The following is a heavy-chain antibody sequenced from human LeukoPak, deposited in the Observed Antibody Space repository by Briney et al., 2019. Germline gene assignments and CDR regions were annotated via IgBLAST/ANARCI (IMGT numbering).Heavy chain of an antibody. CDR2: ICPGDSAT. CDR3: ARLLRNIAAAVYYFDY. CDR1: GYNFTSYW. D-gene: IGHD6-13*01. Sequence: GESLKISCKGSGYNFTSYWIGWVRQMPGKGLEWMGIICPGDSATRYSPSFQGQVSISADKSISTAYLQWSSLKASDTAMYYCARLLRNIAAAVYYFDYWGQGTLVTVSS. J-gene: IGHJ4*02. V-gene: IGHV5-51*01.